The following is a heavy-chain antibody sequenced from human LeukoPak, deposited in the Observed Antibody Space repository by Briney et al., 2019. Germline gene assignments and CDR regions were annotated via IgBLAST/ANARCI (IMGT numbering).Heavy chain of an antibody. Sequence: GGSLRLSCAASGFTFSRYSMNWVRQAPGKGLEWVSSISISSSYIYYADSVKGRFTMSRDNAENSLYLQMNSLRAEDTAVYYCAREDSRLKVFDIWGQGTMVTASS. CDR1: GFTFSRYS. CDR3: AREDSRLKVFDI. D-gene: IGHD4-11*01. V-gene: IGHV3-21*01. CDR2: ISISSSYI. J-gene: IGHJ3*02.